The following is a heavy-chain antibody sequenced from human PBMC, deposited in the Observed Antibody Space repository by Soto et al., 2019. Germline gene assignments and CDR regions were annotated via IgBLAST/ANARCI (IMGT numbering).Heavy chain of an antibody. CDR2: IVVGSGNT. Sequence: GASVKVSCKASGFTFTSSAVQWVRQARGQRLEWIGWIVVGSGNTNYAQKFQERVTITRDMSTSAAYMELSSLRSEDTAVYYCAADIRGAPYCSGGSCDYWGQGTLVTVS. D-gene: IGHD2-15*01. CDR3: AADIRGAPYCSGGSCDY. J-gene: IGHJ4*02. CDR1: GFTFTSSA. V-gene: IGHV1-58*01.